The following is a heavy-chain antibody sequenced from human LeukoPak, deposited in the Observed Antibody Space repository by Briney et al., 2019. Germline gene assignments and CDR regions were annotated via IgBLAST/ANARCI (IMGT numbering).Heavy chain of an antibody. Sequence: GGSLRLSCAASGFTFSSYCMHWVRQAPGKGLEWVAVIWYDGSNKYYADSVKGRFTISRDNSKNTLYLQMNSLRAEDTAVYYCAKDFGSGWFYDYWGQGTLVTVSS. V-gene: IGHV3-33*06. CDR3: AKDFGSGWFYDY. D-gene: IGHD6-19*01. CDR1: GFTFSSYC. CDR2: IWYDGSNK. J-gene: IGHJ4*02.